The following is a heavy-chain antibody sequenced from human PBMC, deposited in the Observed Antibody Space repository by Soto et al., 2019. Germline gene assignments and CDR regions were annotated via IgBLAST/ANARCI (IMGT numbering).Heavy chain of an antibody. Sequence: PSETLSLTCPVSGGSIRSSTYYWGWIRQPPGKGLEWIGSIYYSGSTHNTPSLKSRVTMSVDTYTNQFSLKLNSVTAADTAVYYCARHLTYCSAGSCYSDFPYYGMDVWGQGTTVTVSS. CDR1: GGSIRSSTYY. CDR2: IYYSGST. CDR3: ARHLTYCSAGSCYSDFPYYGMDV. D-gene: IGHD2-15*01. V-gene: IGHV4-39*01. J-gene: IGHJ6*02.